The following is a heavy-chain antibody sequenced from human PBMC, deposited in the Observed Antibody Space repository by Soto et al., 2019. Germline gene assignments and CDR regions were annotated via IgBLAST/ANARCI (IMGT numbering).Heavy chain of an antibody. V-gene: IGHV3-23*01. D-gene: IGHD2-8*01. J-gene: IGHJ6*02. CDR2: ISGSADST. Sequence: PGGSLRLSCAASGFSFSSFAMNWVRQAPGKGLEWVSIISGSADSTFYADSVKGRFTISRGNSKSTLYLQINSLRAEDTAVYYCAKTRGAMIYAISVYGMDVWGQGTTVTAP. CDR3: AKTRGAMIYAISVYGMDV. CDR1: GFSFSSFA.